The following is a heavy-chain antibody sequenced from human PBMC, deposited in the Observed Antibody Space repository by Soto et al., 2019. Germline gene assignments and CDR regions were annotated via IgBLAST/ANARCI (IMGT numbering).Heavy chain of an antibody. J-gene: IGHJ6*02. CDR3: ARQEVLRFLEWLPPNYYYYGMDV. CDR1: GGTFSSYA. D-gene: IGHD3-3*01. CDR2: IIPIFGTA. V-gene: IGHV1-69*06. Sequence: SVKVSCKASGGTFSSYAISWVRQAPGQGLEWMGGIIPIFGTANYAQKFQGRVTITADKSTSTAYMELSSLRSEDTAVYYCARQEVLRFLEWLPPNYYYYGMDVWGRGTTVTVSS.